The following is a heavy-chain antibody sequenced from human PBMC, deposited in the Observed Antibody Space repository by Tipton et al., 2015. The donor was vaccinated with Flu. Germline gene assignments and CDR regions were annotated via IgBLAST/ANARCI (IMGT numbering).Heavy chain of an antibody. CDR3: ARDLVNAFDM. Sequence: GSLRLSCVASGFTLRSHSMNWVRQAPGKGLEWLSSISGSGFYINYADSGKGRFTISRDDAKNSVYLEMNSLRGEDTAVYYWARDLVNAFDMWGQGTMVTVSA. D-gene: IGHD4-23*01. J-gene: IGHJ3*02. CDR2: ISGSGFYI. V-gene: IGHV3-21*06. CDR1: GFTLRSHS.